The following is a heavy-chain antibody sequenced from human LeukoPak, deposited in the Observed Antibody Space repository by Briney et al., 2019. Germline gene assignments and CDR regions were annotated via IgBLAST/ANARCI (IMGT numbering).Heavy chain of an antibody. Sequence: SETLSLTCTVPVASIISYYWSWIRQPPGKGLEWIGYIYTSGSTNYNPTLNTRVTISVDTSKNQFSLKLSSVTAADTAVYYCASLSRPIDAFDIWGQGTMVTASS. CDR1: VASIISYY. CDR3: ASLSRPIDAFDI. CDR2: IYTSGST. J-gene: IGHJ3*02. V-gene: IGHV4-4*09.